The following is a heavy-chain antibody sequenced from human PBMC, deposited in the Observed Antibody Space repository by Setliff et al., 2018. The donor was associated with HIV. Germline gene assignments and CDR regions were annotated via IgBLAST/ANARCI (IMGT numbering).Heavy chain of an antibody. CDR3: AKDRSDLAASIIYYDYLGFDV. J-gene: IGHJ6*02. CDR2: IWNDGSKK. V-gene: IGHV3-33*06. Sequence: GGSLRLSCAASGFTFSNYGMHWVRQAPGKGLEWVALIWNDGSKKYYVDAVKGRFTISRDNSKNTMYLQMNSLRAEDTAVYYCAKDRSDLAASIIYYDYLGFDVWGQGTTVTVSS. D-gene: IGHD5-12*01. CDR1: GFTFSNYG.